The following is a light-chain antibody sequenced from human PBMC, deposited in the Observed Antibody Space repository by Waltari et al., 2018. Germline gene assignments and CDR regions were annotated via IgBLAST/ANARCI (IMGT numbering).Light chain of an antibody. J-gene: IGLJ2*01. CDR2: ENN. CDR1: SSNIGNDY. CDR3: GTWDTSLSALI. Sequence: QSVLTQPPSVSAAPGQKVTISCSGSSSNIGNDYVSWYQQLPGTAPKLFIYENNKRPAGIPDRLSCSKSGTSATLGITGLQTGDEADYYCGTWDTSLSALIFGGGTKLTVL. V-gene: IGLV1-51*02.